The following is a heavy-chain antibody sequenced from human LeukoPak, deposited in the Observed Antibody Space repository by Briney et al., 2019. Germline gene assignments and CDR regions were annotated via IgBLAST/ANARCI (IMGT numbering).Heavy chain of an antibody. CDR3: ARTDSSGYYYFDY. J-gene: IGHJ4*02. CDR2: IYYSGST. CDR1: GGSISSYY. Sequence: SETLSLTCTVSGGSISSYYWSWIRQPPGKGLEWIGYIYYSGSTNYNPSLKSRVTISVDKSKNQFSLKLSSVTAADTAVYYCARTDSSGYYYFDYWGQGTLVTVSS. V-gene: IGHV4-59*12. D-gene: IGHD3-22*01.